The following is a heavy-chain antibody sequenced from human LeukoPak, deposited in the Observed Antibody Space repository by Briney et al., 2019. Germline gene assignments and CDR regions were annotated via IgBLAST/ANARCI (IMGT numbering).Heavy chain of an antibody. J-gene: IGHJ4*02. V-gene: IGHV1-46*01. D-gene: IGHD3-10*01. CDR1: GYTFTGYY. Sequence: ASVKVSCKASGYTFTGYYMHWVRQAPGQGLEWMGIINPSSGSTTYAQKFQDRVTVTRDTSTRTVYMELRSLRSEDTAVYYCARDSYAGVTGDYWGQGTLVTVSS. CDR3: ARDSYAGVTGDY. CDR2: INPSSGST.